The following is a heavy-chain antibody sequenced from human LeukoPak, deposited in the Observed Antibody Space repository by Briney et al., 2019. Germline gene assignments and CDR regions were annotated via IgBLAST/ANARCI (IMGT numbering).Heavy chain of an antibody. CDR2: ISSSSSYI. D-gene: IGHD5-18*01. J-gene: IGHJ4*02. CDR1: GFTFSSYS. V-gene: IGHV3-21*01. CDR3: ARDPDTAPGYFDY. Sequence: GGSLRLSCAASGFTFSSYSMNWVRQAPGKGLEWVSSISSSSSYIYYADSVKGRFTISRDNAKNSLYLQMNGLRAEDTAVYYCARDPDTAPGYFDYWGQGTLVTVSS.